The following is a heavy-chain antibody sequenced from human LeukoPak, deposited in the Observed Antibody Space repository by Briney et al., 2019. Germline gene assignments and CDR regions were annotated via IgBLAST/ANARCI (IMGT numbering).Heavy chain of an antibody. D-gene: IGHD4-23*01. CDR2: IYYSGST. V-gene: IGHV4-59*08. J-gene: IGHJ4*02. CDR3: ARLNGGMAGFDY. CDR1: GGSISSYY. Sequence: PSETLSLTCTVSGGSISSYYWSWIRQPPGKGLEWIGYIYYSGSTNYNPSLKSRVTISVDTSKNQFSLKLSSVTAADTAVYYCARLNGGMAGFDYWGQGTLVAVSS.